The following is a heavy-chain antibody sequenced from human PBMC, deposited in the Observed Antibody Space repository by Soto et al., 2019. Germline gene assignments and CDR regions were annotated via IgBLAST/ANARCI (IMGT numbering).Heavy chain of an antibody. CDR3: ARDRGYWCCGGDCRWFDP. CDR2: IYYSGST. CDR1: GGSISSYY. D-gene: IGHD2-21*02. J-gene: IGHJ5*02. V-gene: IGHV4-59*01. Sequence: LSLTCTVSGGSISSYYWSWIRQPPGKGLEWIGYIYYSGSTNYNPSLKSRVTISVDTSKNQFSLKLSSVTAADTAVYYCARDRGYWCCGGDCRWFDPWGQGTLVTVSS.